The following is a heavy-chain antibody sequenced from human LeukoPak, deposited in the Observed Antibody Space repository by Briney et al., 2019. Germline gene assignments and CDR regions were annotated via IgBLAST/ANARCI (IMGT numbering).Heavy chain of an antibody. CDR1: GGTFSSYA. CDR2: IIPILGIA. Sequence: GASVKASRKASGGTFSSYAISWVRQAPGQGLEWMGRIIPILGIANYAQKFQGRITITADKSTSTAYMELSSLRSEDTAVYYCASVLSGIAVAGSFDPWGQGTLVTVSS. V-gene: IGHV1-69*04. J-gene: IGHJ5*02. D-gene: IGHD6-19*01. CDR3: ASVLSGIAVAGSFDP.